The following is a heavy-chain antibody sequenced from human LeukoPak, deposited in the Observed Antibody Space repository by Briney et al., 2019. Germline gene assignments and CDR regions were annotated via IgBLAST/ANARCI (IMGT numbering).Heavy chain of an antibody. CDR2: IYYSGST. Sequence: SETLSLTCTVSGGSISSSSYYWGWIRQPPGKGLEWIGSIYYSGSTYYNPSLKSRVTISVDTSKNRFSLKLSSVTAADTAVYYCVRDQEEEQLDWFDPWGQGTLVTVSS. V-gene: IGHV4-39*07. D-gene: IGHD6-6*01. J-gene: IGHJ5*02. CDR3: VRDQEEEQLDWFDP. CDR1: GGSISSSSYY.